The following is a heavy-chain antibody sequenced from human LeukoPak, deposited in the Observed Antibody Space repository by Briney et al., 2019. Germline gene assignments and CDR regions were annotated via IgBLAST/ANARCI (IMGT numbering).Heavy chain of an antibody. CDR2: INHSGST. Sequence: SETLSLTCAVYGGSFSGYYWSWIRQPPGKGLEWIGEINHSGSTNYNPSLKSRVTTSINTSKNQFSLKLSSVTAADTAVYYCARKRYTSGWGGYYYYYMDVWGKGTTVTISS. CDR1: GGSFSGYY. D-gene: IGHD6-19*01. CDR3: ARKRYTSGWGGYYYYYMDV. V-gene: IGHV4-34*01. J-gene: IGHJ6*03.